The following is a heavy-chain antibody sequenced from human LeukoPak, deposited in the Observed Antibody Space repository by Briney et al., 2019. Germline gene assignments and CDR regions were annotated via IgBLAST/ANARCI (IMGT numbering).Heavy chain of an antibody. CDR1: GFTFSSYW. V-gene: IGHV3-7*01. CDR2: IKEDGNEI. D-gene: IGHD3-3*02. J-gene: IGHJ5*01. Sequence: PGGSLRLSCAASGFTFSSYWMTWVRQAPGKGLEWVANIKEDGNEIYYVDSVKGRFTISRDNAKNSLYLQMSSLRAEDTAMYYCAGHLYWCDFWGRGTLVTVSS. CDR3: AGHLYWCDF.